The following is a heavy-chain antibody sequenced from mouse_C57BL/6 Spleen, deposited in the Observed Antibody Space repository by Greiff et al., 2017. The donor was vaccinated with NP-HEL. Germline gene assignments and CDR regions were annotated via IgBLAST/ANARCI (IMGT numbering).Heavy chain of an antibody. D-gene: IGHD3-1*01. CDR2: ISDGGSYT. V-gene: IGHV5-4*01. Sequence: EVQRVESGGGLVKPGGSLKLSCAASGFTFSSYAMSWVRQTPEKRLEWVATISDGGSYTYYPDNVKGRFTISRDNAKNNLYLQMSHLKSEDTAMYYCARDQGLRAWFAYWGQGTLVTVSA. CDR3: ARDQGLRAWFAY. J-gene: IGHJ3*01. CDR1: GFTFSSYA.